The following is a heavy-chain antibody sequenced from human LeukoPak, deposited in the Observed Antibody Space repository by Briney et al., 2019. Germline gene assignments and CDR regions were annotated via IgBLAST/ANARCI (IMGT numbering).Heavy chain of an antibody. CDR3: SKYMYTYGRVGPFEI. CDR2: ISWNSGSI. Sequence: PGGSLRLSCAASGFTFDDYGMHWVRQAPGKGLEWVSGISWNSGSIGYADSVKGRFTISRDNAKNSLYLQMTSLRAEDTALYYCSKYMYTYGRVGPFEIWGQGTMVTVSS. D-gene: IGHD2-2*02. V-gene: IGHV3-9*01. CDR1: GFTFDDYG. J-gene: IGHJ3*02.